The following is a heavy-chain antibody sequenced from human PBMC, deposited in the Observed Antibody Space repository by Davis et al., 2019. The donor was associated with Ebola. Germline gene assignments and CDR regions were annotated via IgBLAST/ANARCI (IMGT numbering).Heavy chain of an antibody. V-gene: IGHV4-34*01. D-gene: IGHD2-2*02. CDR2: INHSGST. J-gene: IGHJ6*03. Sequence: SETLSLTCAVYGGSFSGYYWSWIRQPPGKGLEWIGEINHSGSTNYNPSLKSRVTISVDTSKNQFSLKLSSVTAADTAVYYCARGGYCSSTSCYTGIYYYYYMDVWGKGTTVTVSS. CDR3: ARGGYCSSTSCYTGIYYYYYMDV. CDR1: GGSFSGYY.